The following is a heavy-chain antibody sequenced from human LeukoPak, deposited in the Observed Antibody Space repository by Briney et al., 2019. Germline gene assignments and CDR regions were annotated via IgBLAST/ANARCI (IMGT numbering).Heavy chain of an antibody. D-gene: IGHD6-13*01. V-gene: IGHV4-34*01. CDR1: GGSFSGYY. CDR3: ARGKASSSWYAPLAFDI. J-gene: IGHJ3*02. Sequence: SETPSLTCAVYGGSFSGYYWSWIRQPPGKGLEWIGEINHSGSTNYNPSLKSRVTISVDTSKNQFSLKLSSVTAADTAVYYCARGKASSSWYAPLAFDIWGQGTMVTVSS. CDR2: INHSGST.